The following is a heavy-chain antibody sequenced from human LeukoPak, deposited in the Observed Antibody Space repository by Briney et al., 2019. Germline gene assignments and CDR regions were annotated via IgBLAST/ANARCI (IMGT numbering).Heavy chain of an antibody. CDR1: GFTFSSYA. J-gene: IGHJ4*02. CDR3: TGHHQAYSRTY. V-gene: IGHV3-23*01. Sequence: PGGSLRLSCAASGFTFSSYAMSWVRQAPGKGLEWVSAISGSGGSTYYADSVKDRFTISRDNSKNTLYLQMSSLRAEDTAVYYCTGHHQAYSRTYWGQGTLVTVSS. CDR2: ISGSGGST. D-gene: IGHD6-13*01.